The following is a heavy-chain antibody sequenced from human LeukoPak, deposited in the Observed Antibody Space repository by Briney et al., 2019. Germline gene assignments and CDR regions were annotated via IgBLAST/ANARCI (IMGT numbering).Heavy chain of an antibody. V-gene: IGHV3-48*04. J-gene: IGHJ4*02. D-gene: IGHD5-12*01. Sequence: QAGGSLRLSCAASGFTFSSYSMNWVRQAPGKGLEWVSYISSSSSNIYYADSVKGRFTISRDNAKNSLYLQMNSLRAEDTAVYYCAVGIVATILNFDYWGQGTLVTVSS. CDR1: GFTFSSYS. CDR2: ISSSSSNI. CDR3: AVGIVATILNFDY.